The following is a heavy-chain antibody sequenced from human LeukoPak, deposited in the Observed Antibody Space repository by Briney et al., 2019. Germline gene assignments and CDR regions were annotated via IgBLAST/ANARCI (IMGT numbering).Heavy chain of an antibody. CDR3: TKDRGTYYSPFDC. Sequence: PGGSLRLSCAASGFTFSDFGMYWVRQAPGKGLEWLSFIRHDGSSKYYADSVKGRFTISRDDSKNTLFLQMDSLRPEDTSMYYCTKDRGTYYSPFDCWGQGTLVTVSS. CDR1: GFTFSDFG. CDR2: IRHDGSSK. J-gene: IGHJ4*02. D-gene: IGHD3-10*01. V-gene: IGHV3-30*02.